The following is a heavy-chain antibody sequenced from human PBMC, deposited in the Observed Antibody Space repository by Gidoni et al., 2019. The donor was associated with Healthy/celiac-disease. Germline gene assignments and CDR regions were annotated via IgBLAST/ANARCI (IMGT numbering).Heavy chain of an antibody. CDR3: ARVEVTGDAFDI. Sequence: QVQLVESGGGVVQPGGSLRLSCSASGFTVSSYAMHWVRQAPGKGLEGVAVISYDGSNKYYADSVKGRFTISRDNSKNTLYLQMNSLRAEDTAVYYCARVEVTGDAFDIWGQGTMVTVSS. V-gene: IGHV3-30*04. J-gene: IGHJ3*02. CDR1: GFTVSSYA. CDR2: ISYDGSNK. D-gene: IGHD4-4*01.